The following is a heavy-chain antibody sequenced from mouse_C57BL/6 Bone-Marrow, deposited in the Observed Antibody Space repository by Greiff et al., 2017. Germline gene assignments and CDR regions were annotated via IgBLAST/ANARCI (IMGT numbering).Heavy chain of an antibody. Sequence: EVMLVESGGGLVKPGGSLKLSCAASGFTFSSYAMSWVRQTPEKRLEWVATISDGGSYTYYPDNVKGRFTISRDNAKNNLYLQMSHLKSEDTAMYYCARGGDLLWLRGGFAYWGQGTLVTVSA. D-gene: IGHD2-2*01. CDR2: ISDGGSYT. CDR3: ARGGDLLWLRGGFAY. V-gene: IGHV5-4*03. J-gene: IGHJ3*01. CDR1: GFTFSSYA.